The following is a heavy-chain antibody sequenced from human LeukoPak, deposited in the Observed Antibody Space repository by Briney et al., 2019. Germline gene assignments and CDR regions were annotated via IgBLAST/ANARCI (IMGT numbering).Heavy chain of an antibody. Sequence: GASVKVSCKASGYTFTSYYMHWVRQAPGQGLEWMGIINPSGGSTSYAQKFQGRVTMTTDTSTNTAYMDLRRLRSDDTAVYYCARSNRRVNFGDPNWFDPWGQGTLVTVSS. D-gene: IGHD3-10*01. CDR3: ARSNRRVNFGDPNWFDP. CDR2: INPSGGST. V-gene: IGHV1-46*01. J-gene: IGHJ5*02. CDR1: GYTFTSYY.